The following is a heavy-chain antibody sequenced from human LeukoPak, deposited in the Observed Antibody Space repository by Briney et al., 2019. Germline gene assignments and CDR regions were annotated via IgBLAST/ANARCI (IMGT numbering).Heavy chain of an antibody. V-gene: IGHV4-59*01. CDR3: ARDVTLELGYFDL. D-gene: IGHD1-26*01. J-gene: IGHJ2*01. CDR1: GGSISSYY. Sequence: SETLSLTCTVSGGSISSYYWSWIRQPPGKGLEWIGYIYYSGSTNYNPSLKSRVTISVDTSENQFSLKLSSVTAADTAVYYCARDVTLELGYFDLWGRGTLVTVSS. CDR2: IYYSGST.